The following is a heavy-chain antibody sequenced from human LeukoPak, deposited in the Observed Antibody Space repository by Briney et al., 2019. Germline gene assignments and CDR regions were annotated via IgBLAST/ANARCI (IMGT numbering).Heavy chain of an antibody. CDR1: GGSITQTNY. J-gene: IGHJ4*02. D-gene: IGHD3-16*01. CDR2: VNLQGST. CDR3: AREGGPYRPLDY. Sequence: SGTLSLTCDVSGGSITQTNYRTWVRQPPGKGLEWIGEVNLQGSTNYNPSLMGRVAISVDTSENHVSLQLTSVTAADTAVHYCAREGGPYRPLDYSGQGTLVTVSS. V-gene: IGHV4-4*02.